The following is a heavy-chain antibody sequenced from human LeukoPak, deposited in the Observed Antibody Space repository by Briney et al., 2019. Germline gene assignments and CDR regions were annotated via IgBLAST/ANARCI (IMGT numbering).Heavy chain of an antibody. J-gene: IGHJ4*02. CDR1: GFTFSSYG. D-gene: IGHD1-26*01. CDR2: ISYDTSYK. Sequence: GGSLRLSCAASGFTFSSYGMHWVRRAPGKGLEWVAVISYDTSYKYYADSVKGRFTISRDDSKNTLYLQMNSLRAEDTAVYYCAKGGKWDVTPFDYWGQGTLVTVSS. CDR3: AKGGKWDVTPFDY. V-gene: IGHV3-30*18.